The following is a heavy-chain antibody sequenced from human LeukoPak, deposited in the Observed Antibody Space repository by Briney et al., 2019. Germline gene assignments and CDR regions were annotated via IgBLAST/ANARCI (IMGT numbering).Heavy chain of an antibody. D-gene: IGHD1-26*01. CDR2: IYYSGST. J-gene: IGHJ6*04. V-gene: IGHV4-59*01. Sequence: SETLSLTCTVSGGSISSYYWSWIRQPPGKGLEWIGYIYYSGSTNYNPSLKSRVTISVDTSKNQFSLKLSSVTAADTAVYYCATLKVGATGHMDVWGKGTTVTDS. CDR3: ATLKVGATGHMDV. CDR1: GGSISSYY.